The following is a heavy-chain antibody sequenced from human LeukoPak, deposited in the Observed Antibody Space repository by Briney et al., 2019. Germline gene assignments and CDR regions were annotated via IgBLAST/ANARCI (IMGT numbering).Heavy chain of an antibody. CDR1: GGSISSSSYY. Sequence: SETLSLTCTVSGGSISSSSYYWGWIRQPPGKGLEWIGSIYYSGSTYYNTSLKSRVTISVDTSKNQFSLKLSSWTAADTAVCYCARLTVPFAYFDYWGQGTLVTVSS. V-gene: IGHV4-39*01. D-gene: IGHD3-3*01. CDR2: IYYSGST. J-gene: IGHJ4*02. CDR3: ARLTVPFAYFDY.